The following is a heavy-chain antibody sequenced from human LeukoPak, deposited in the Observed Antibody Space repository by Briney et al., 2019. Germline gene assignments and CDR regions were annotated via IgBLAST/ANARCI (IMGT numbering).Heavy chain of an antibody. D-gene: IGHD3-22*01. CDR3: ARDRHQYYYDSSGFF. Sequence: GGSLRLSCTASGFTFDDYGMSWVRQAPGKGLEWVSGINWNGGSTGYADSVKGRFTISRDNSKNTLYLQMNSLRTEDTAVYYCARDRHQYYYDSSGFFWGQGTLVSVSS. CDR1: GFTFDDYG. V-gene: IGHV3-20*04. J-gene: IGHJ4*02. CDR2: INWNGGST.